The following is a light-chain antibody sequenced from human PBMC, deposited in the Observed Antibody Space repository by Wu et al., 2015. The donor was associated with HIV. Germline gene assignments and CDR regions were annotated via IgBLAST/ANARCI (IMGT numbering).Light chain of an antibody. CDR2: DAS. Sequence: EIVLTQSPATLSLSPGERATLSCRASQSVGTYLAWYQQKPGQAPRLLIYDASNRATGIPARFSGSGSGTDFTLTISSLEPEDFAVYYCQQRNKWPLCSFGQGTKLERK. CDR3: QQRNKWPLCS. J-gene: IGKJ2*04. V-gene: IGKV3-11*01. CDR1: QSVGTY.